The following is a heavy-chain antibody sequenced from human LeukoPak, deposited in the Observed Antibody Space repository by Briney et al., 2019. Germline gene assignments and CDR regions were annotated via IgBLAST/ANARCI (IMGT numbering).Heavy chain of an antibody. D-gene: IGHD3-9*01. Sequence: ASVKVSCKASGYTFTSYGISWVRQAPGQGLEWMGWISAYNGNTNYAQKLQGRVTMTTDTSTSTAYMELRSLRSDDTAVYYCARDRGYFDPRWGFDIWGQGTMVTVSS. CDR3: ARDRGYFDPRWGFDI. CDR2: ISAYNGNT. V-gene: IGHV1-18*01. J-gene: IGHJ3*02. CDR1: GYTFTSYG.